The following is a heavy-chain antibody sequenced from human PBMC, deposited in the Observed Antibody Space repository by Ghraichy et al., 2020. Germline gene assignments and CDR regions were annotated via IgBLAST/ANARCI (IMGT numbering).Heavy chain of an antibody. V-gene: IGHV1-2*02. CDR1: GYTFTGYY. Sequence: ASVKVSCKASGYTFTGYYMHWVRQAPGQGLEWMGWINPNSGGTNYAQKFQGRVTMTRDTSISTAYMELSRLRSDDTAVYYCARDRGFPTNWFDPWGQGTLVTVSS. J-gene: IGHJ5*02. CDR3: ARDRGFPTNWFDP. D-gene: IGHD3-10*01. CDR2: INPNSGGT.